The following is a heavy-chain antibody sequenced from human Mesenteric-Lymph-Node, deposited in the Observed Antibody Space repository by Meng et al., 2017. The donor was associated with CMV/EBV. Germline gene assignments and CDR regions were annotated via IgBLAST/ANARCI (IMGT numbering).Heavy chain of an antibody. CDR1: GGSISPFY. V-gene: IGHV4-59*01. Sequence: GSLRLSCTVSGGSISPFYWHWVRQPPGEGLEWIGHIYYTGSTNYNPSLKSRVSISVDSSKNQCSLKLSSVTAADTAVYYCARGNDDFSADNWFDPWGQGTLVTVSS. CDR3: ARGNDDFSADNWFDP. J-gene: IGHJ5*02. D-gene: IGHD3-3*01. CDR2: IYYTGST.